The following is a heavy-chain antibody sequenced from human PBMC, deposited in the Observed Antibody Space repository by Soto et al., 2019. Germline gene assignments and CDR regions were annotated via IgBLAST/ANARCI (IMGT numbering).Heavy chain of an antibody. Sequence: QVQLQQSGAGLLKPSETLSLTCAVYGESFSGYIWTWIRQTPGKGLQWIGQINHSGSASYNPSLKCRFLISVHTSSSQFSQELSSVTAADKAVYYCARGLITGSHYSGGWYYFDSWGQGTQVTVSS. CDR3: ARGLITGSHYSGGWYYFDS. V-gene: IGHV4-34*01. D-gene: IGHD6-19*01. CDR1: GESFSGYI. J-gene: IGHJ4*02. CDR2: INHSGSA.